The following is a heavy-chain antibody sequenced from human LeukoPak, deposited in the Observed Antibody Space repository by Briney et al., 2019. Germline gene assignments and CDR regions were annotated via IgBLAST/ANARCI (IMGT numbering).Heavy chain of an antibody. CDR3: ARGDGSGWEYYYYMDV. CDR1: SYTFTRYG. D-gene: IGHD6-19*01. J-gene: IGHJ6*03. Sequence: ASVKVSCKASSYTFTRYGISWVRQATGQGLEWMGWMNPNSGNTGYAQKFQGRVTMTRNTSISTAYMELSSLRSEDTAVYYCARGDGSGWEYYYYMDVWGKGTTVTISS. CDR2: MNPNSGNT. V-gene: IGHV1-8*01.